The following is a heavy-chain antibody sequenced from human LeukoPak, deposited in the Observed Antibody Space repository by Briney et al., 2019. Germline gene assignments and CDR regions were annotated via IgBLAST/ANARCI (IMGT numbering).Heavy chain of an antibody. CDR2: ISYDGSNK. CDR3: AKDRDGSGTYYPYYFDY. J-gene: IGHJ4*02. V-gene: IGHV3-30*18. Sequence: PGGSLRPSCAASGFIFSNYGIHWVRQAPGKGLEWVALISYDGSNKYYADSVKGRFTISRDNSKSTLYLQMNSLRAEDTAVFYCAKDRDGSGTYYPYYFDYWGQGTLVTVSS. D-gene: IGHD3-10*01. CDR1: GFIFSNYG.